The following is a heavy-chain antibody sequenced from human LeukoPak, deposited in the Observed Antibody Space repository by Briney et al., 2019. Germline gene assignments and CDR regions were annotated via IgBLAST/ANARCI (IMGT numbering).Heavy chain of an antibody. D-gene: IGHD2-15*01. V-gene: IGHV3-33*01. CDR3: ARPYCSGGSCYPVFDY. Sequence: GRSLRLSCAASGFTFSSYGMHWVRQAPGKGLEWVAVIWYDGSNKYSADSVKGRFTISRDNSKNTLYLQMNSLRAEDTAVYYCARPYCSGGSCYPVFDYWGQGTLVTVSS. J-gene: IGHJ4*02. CDR1: GFTFSSYG. CDR2: IWYDGSNK.